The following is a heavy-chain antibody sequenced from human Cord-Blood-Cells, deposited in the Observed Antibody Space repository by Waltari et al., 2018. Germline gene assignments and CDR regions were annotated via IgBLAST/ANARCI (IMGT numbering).Heavy chain of an antibody. CDR2: IYYSGST. CDR3: ARDDGSRDFQH. Sequence: QVQLQESGPGLVKPSETLSLTCTVSGGSISSYYWSWIRQPPGKGLEWIGYIYYSGSTNSNPSLKRRVTISVDTSKNQFSLKLSSVTAADTAVYYCARDDGSRDFQHWGQGTLVTVSS. J-gene: IGHJ1*01. D-gene: IGHD3-10*01. V-gene: IGHV4-59*01. CDR1: GGSISSYY.